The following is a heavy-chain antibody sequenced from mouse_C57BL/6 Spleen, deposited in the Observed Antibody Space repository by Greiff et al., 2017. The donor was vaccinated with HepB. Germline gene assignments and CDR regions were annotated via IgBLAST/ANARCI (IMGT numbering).Heavy chain of an antibody. CDR1: GYTFTSYW. CDR3: ARWGDGYFFYAMDY. CDR2: IYPGSGST. Sequence: QVQLQQPGAELVKPGASVKMSCKASGYTFTSYWITWVKQRPGQGLEWIGEIYPGSGSTNYNEKFKSKATLTVDKSSSTAYMQLSSLTSEDSAVYYGARWGDGYFFYAMDYWGQGTSVTVSS. V-gene: IGHV1-55*01. D-gene: IGHD2-3*01. J-gene: IGHJ4*01.